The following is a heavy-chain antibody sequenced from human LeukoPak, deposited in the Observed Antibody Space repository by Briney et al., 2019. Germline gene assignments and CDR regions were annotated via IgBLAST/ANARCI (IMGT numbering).Heavy chain of an antibody. CDR2: IYYSGST. J-gene: IGHJ4*02. D-gene: IGHD1-26*01. CDR1: GGSISSSSYY. Sequence: SETLSLTCTVSGGSISSSSYYWGWIRQPPGKGLEWIGSIYYSGSTYYNPSLKSRVTISVDTSKNQFSLKLSSVTAADTAVYYCARAAVGATGLGLFDYWGQGTLVTVSS. CDR3: ARAAVGATGLGLFDY. V-gene: IGHV4-39*01.